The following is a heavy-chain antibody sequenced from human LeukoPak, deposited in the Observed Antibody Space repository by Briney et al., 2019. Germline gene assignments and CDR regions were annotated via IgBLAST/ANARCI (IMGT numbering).Heavy chain of an antibody. CDR2: VNPNSGGT. D-gene: IGHD2/OR15-2a*01. CDR3: AGNKDPRPIDY. J-gene: IGHJ4*02. Sequence: GSSVKVSCKASGSTFTGYYMHWWRQAPGQGREWMGWVNPNSGGTNYAQKFQRRVTMTRDTSTSKAYLELSELTSADTAVYYCAGNKDPRPIDYWGQGTLITVSS. V-gene: IGHV1-2*02. CDR1: GSTFTGYY.